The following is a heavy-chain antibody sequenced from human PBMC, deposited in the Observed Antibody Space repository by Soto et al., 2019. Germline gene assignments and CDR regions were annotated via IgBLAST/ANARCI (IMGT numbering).Heavy chain of an antibody. CDR1: GGSISSYY. CDR2: IYYSGST. V-gene: IGHV4-59*08. J-gene: IGHJ3*02. CDR3: AGAAEQDAFDI. Sequence: LETLSLTCTVSGGSISSYYWSWIRQPPGKGLEWIGYIYYSGSTNYNPSLKSRVTISVDTSKNQFSLKLSSVTAADTAVYYCAGAAEQDAFDIWGQGTMVTVSS.